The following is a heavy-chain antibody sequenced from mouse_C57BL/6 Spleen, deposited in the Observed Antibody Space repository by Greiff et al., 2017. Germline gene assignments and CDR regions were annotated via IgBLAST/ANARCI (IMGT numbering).Heavy chain of an antibody. D-gene: IGHD2-1*01. CDR1: GYTFTSYW. CDR3: ARTIYYGNYYAMDY. Sequence: QVQLQQPGAELVRPGSSVKLSCKASGYTFTSYWMHWVKQRPIQGLEWIGNIDPSDSETHYNQKFKDKATLTVDKSSSTAYMQLSSLTSEDSAVYYCARTIYYGNYYAMDYWGQGTSVTVSS. CDR2: IDPSDSET. J-gene: IGHJ4*01. V-gene: IGHV1-52*01.